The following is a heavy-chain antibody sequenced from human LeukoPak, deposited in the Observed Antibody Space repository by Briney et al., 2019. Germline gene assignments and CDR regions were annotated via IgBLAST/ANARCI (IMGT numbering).Heavy chain of an antibody. V-gene: IGHV4-59*08. CDR3: ARRLRQNLFDP. CDR1: GVSISSDY. J-gene: IGHJ5*02. CDR2: IYYSGSS. Sequence: SETLSLTCTVSGVSISSDYWSWIRLPPGKGLEWIGYIYYSGSSNYGPSLKSRVTMSVDTSKNQFSLKLTSVTAADTAVYYCARRLRQNLFDPWGQGTLVTVSS. D-gene: IGHD4-17*01.